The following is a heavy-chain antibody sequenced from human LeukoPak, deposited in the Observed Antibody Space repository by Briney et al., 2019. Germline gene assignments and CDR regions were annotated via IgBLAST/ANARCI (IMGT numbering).Heavy chain of an antibody. CDR2: INTDGSTT. CDR1: GFTFSNYR. V-gene: IGHV3-74*03. CDR3: ARLTVTGTNY. D-gene: IGHD6-19*01. Sequence: GGSLRLSCVVSGFTFSNYRMHWVRQAPGKGLVWVSGINTDGSTTTYADSVKGRFTISRDNAKNTLYLQMNSLRAEDTAVYYCARLTVTGTNYWGQGTLVTVSS. J-gene: IGHJ4*02.